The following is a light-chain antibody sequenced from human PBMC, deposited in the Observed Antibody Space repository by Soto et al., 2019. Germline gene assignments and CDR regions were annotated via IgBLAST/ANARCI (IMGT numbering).Light chain of an antibody. CDR1: QSVSSSY. CDR2: GAS. J-gene: IGKJ1*01. CDR3: HQYGTSPQT. V-gene: IGKV3-20*01. Sequence: EVVLTQSPGTVSLSPGERATLSCRASQSVSSSYLAWYQHKRGQAPRLLMYGASSRATGVPDRFSGWGSGTDFTLTISRLEPKDFAVYYCHQYGTSPQTFGQGTKVDIK.